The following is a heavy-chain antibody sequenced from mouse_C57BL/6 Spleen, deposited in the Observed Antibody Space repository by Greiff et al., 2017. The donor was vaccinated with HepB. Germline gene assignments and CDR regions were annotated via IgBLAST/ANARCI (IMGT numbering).Heavy chain of an antibody. CDR3: ARSANIGYDYDRGNYYAMDY. D-gene: IGHD2-4*01. J-gene: IGHJ4*01. CDR1: GYTFTSYW. V-gene: IGHV1-72*01. Sequence: QVQLQQPGAELVKPGASVKLSCKASGYTFTSYWMHWVKQRPGRGLEWIGRIDPNSGGTKYNEKFKSKATLTVDKPSSTAYMQLSSLTSEDSAVYYCARSANIGYDYDRGNYYAMDYWGQGTSVTVSS. CDR2: IDPNSGGT.